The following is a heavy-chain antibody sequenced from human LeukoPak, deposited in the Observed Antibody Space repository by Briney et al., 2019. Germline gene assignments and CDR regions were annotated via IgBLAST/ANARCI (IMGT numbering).Heavy chain of an antibody. CDR3: AGDYGEYYYGMDV. CDR2: IWYDGSNK. Sequence: PGGSLRLSCSASGFSFSSYWMSWARQAPGKGLEWVAVIWYDGSNKCYADSVKGRFTIPRDNSKNTLYLQMNSLRAEDTAVYYCAGDYGEYYYGMDVWGQGTTVTVSS. V-gene: IGHV3-33*08. D-gene: IGHD4-17*01. J-gene: IGHJ6*02. CDR1: GFSFSSYW.